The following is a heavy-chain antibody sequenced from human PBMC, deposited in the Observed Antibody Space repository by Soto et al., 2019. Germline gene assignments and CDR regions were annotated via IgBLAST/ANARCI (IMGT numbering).Heavy chain of an antibody. CDR1: GFTFSSYA. V-gene: IGHV3-23*01. CDR2: ISGSGGST. CDR3: AKSLSRDGYNDAFDI. J-gene: IGHJ3*02. Sequence: GGSLRLSCAASGFTFSSYAMSWVRQAPGKGLEWVSAISGSGGSTYYADSVKGRFTISRDNSKNTLYLQMNSLIAEDLAVYYCAKSLSRDGYNDAFDIWGQGTMVTVSS. D-gene: IGHD5-12*01.